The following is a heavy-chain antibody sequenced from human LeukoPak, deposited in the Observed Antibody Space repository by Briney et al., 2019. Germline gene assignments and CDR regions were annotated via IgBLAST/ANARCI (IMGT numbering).Heavy chain of an antibody. V-gene: IGHV3-20*04. D-gene: IGHD3-10*01. J-gene: IGHJ4*02. CDR1: GFTFDDYG. CDR3: ARDFYGSGSSGSRGPWYFDY. CDR2: INWNGGST. Sequence: GGSLRLSCAASGFTFDDYGMSWVRQAPGKGLEWVSGINWNGGSTGYADSVKGRFTISRDNAKNSLYLQMNSLRAEDTASYYCARDFYGSGSSGSRGPWYFDYWGQGTLVTVSS.